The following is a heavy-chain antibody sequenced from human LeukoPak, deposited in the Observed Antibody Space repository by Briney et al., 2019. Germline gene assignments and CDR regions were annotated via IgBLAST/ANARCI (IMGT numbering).Heavy chain of an antibody. J-gene: IGHJ5*02. CDR3: ARWVSWFGGQNWFDP. D-gene: IGHD3-10*01. V-gene: IGHV4-59*08. Sequence: PSETLSLTCTVSGGSISSYYWSWIRQPPGKGLEWIGYIYYSGSTNYNPSLKSRVTISVDTSKNQFSLKLSSVTAADTAVYYCARWVSWFGGQNWFDPWGQGTLVTVSS. CDR1: GGSISSYY. CDR2: IYYSGST.